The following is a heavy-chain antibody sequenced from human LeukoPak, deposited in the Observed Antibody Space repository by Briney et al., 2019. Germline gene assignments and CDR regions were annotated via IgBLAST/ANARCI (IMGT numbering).Heavy chain of an antibody. CDR3: ATSRNWNDLDFHP. CDR2: MYPNSGNT. Sequence: ASVKVSCKASGYTFTSYDIYWVRQAPGERLEWMGWMYPNSGNTGYAQKFHGRVTITRNTSISPAYMELSTPTSEDTAVYYCATSRNWNDLDFHPWGQGTLVTVSS. V-gene: IGHV1-8*03. J-gene: IGHJ1*01. CDR1: GYTFTSYD. D-gene: IGHD1-1*01.